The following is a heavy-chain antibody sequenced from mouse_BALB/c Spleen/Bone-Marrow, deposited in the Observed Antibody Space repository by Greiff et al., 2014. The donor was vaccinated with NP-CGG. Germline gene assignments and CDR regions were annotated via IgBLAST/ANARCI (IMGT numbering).Heavy chain of an antibody. J-gene: IGHJ3*01. D-gene: IGHD1-2*01. CDR2: INPDSRTI. CDR1: GFDFSGYW. Sequence: EVILVESGGGLVQPGGSLKLSCAASGFDFSGYWMTWVRQAPGRGLEWIGEINPDSRTINYKPSLKEKFIMSRDNAKNTLYLQMSKVRSEDTALYYCARNGYYGWMTYWGQGTLVTVPA. CDR3: ARNGYYGWMTY. V-gene: IGHV4-1*02.